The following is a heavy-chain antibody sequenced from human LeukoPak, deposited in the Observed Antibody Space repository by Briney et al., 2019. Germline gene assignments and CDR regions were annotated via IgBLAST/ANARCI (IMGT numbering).Heavy chain of an antibody. CDR3: ARDCSSTSCTPY. CDR1: GFTFSSYS. CDR2: ISSSSSYI. J-gene: IGHJ4*02. D-gene: IGHD2-2*01. Sequence: GGSLRLSCAASGFTFSSYSMNWVRQAPGKGLEWVSSISSSSSYIYYADSVKGRFTISRDNAKNSLYLQMNSLRAEDTAVYYCARDCSSTSCTPYWGQGTLVTVSS. V-gene: IGHV3-21*01.